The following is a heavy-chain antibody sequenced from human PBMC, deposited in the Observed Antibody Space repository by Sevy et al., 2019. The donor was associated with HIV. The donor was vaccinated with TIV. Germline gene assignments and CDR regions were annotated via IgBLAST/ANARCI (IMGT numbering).Heavy chain of an antibody. CDR1: GFTFSSYA. D-gene: IGHD2-2*01. CDR3: AKDCSSTSCYVVLGWFDP. J-gene: IGHJ5*02. CDR2: ISGSGGST. V-gene: IGHV3-23*01. Sequence: GGSLRLSCAASGFTFSSYAMSWVRQAPGKGLEWVSAISGSGGSTYYADSVKGRFTISRDNPKNTLYLQMNSLRAEDTAVYYCAKDCSSTSCYVVLGWFDPWGQGTLVTVSS.